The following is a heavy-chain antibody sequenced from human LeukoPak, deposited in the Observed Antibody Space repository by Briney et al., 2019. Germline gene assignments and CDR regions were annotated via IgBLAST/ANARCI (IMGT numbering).Heavy chain of an antibody. CDR2: FDPEDGET. V-gene: IGHV1-24*01. CDR3: ATAIDCSSTSCPLSV. Sequence: EASVKVSCKVSGYTLTELSMHWVRQAPGKGLEWMGGFDPEDGETIYAQKFQGRVTMTEDTSTDTAYMELSSLRSEDTAVYYCATAIDCSSTSCPLSVWGQGTMVTVSS. J-gene: IGHJ3*01. D-gene: IGHD2-2*01. CDR1: GYTLTELS.